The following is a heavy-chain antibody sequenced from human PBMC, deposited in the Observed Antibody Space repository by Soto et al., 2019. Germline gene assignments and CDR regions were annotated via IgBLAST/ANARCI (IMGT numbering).Heavy chain of an antibody. Sequence: PSETLSLTCTVSGGSIIRYYWSWIRQPAGKGLEWIGRIYTSGSTNYNPSLKSRVTMSVDTSKNQFSLKLSSVTAADTAVYYCARVLGGSSSRPDYYYGMDVWGQGTTVTVSS. V-gene: IGHV4-4*07. J-gene: IGHJ6*02. CDR2: IYTSGST. CDR3: ARVLGGSSSRPDYYYGMDV. D-gene: IGHD6-6*01. CDR1: GGSIIRYY.